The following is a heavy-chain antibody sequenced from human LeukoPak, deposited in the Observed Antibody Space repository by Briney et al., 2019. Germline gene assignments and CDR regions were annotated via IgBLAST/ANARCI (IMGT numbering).Heavy chain of an antibody. CDR2: IYYSGST. D-gene: IGHD6-13*01. J-gene: IGHJ5*02. CDR1: GGSISSGGYY. Sequence: SQTLSLTCTVSGGSISSGGYYWSWIRQHPGKGLEWIGYIYYSGSTYYNPSLKSRVTISVDKSKNQFSLKLSSVTAADTAVYYCARCPDSSSWYVTWGQGTLVTVSS. CDR3: ARCPDSSSWYVT. V-gene: IGHV4-31*03.